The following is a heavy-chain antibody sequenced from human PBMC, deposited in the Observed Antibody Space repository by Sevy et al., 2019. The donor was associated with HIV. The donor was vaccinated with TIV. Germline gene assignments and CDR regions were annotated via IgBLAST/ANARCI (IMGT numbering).Heavy chain of an antibody. CDR2: MNPNSGGT. CDR1: RFTFTGYY. Sequence: ASVKVSCKASRFTFTGYYFHWVRQAPGQGLEWMGQMNPNSGGTKYAEKFQGRVTMTRDTSITTAYMELSSLTSDDTAVYYCARQSSDILNDPTPFDYCGQGTLVTVSS. V-gene: IGHV1-2*06. CDR3: ARQSSDILNDPTPFDY. D-gene: IGHD3-9*01. J-gene: IGHJ4*02.